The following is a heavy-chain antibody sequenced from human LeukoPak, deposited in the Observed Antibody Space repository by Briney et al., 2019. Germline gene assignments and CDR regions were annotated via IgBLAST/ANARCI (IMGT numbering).Heavy chain of an antibody. D-gene: IGHD2/OR15-2a*01. V-gene: IGHV1-46*01. CDR2: INPSGGST. CDR1: GYTFTSYY. CDR3: ASAQTTSDSSDREYYYYMDV. Sequence: ASVKVSCKASGYTFTSYYMHWVRQAPGQGLEWMGIINPSGGSTSYAQKFQGRVTMTRDMSTNTVYMELSSLRSEDTAVYYCASAQTTSDSSDREYYYYMDVWGKGTTVTVSS. J-gene: IGHJ6*03.